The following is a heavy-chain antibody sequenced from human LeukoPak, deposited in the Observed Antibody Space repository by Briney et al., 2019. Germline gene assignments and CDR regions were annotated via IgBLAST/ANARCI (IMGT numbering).Heavy chain of an antibody. Sequence: GGSLRLSCAASGFTFTTYTMSWVRQAPGKGLEWVSTISGGGTYYVDSVKGRFTISRDNSKSTLYLQMNSLRVEDTAVYYCAKGGPTGGYWGQGTLVTVSS. CDR3: AKGGPTGGY. CDR2: ISGGGT. V-gene: IGHV3-23*01. D-gene: IGHD1-14*01. J-gene: IGHJ4*02. CDR1: GFTFTTYT.